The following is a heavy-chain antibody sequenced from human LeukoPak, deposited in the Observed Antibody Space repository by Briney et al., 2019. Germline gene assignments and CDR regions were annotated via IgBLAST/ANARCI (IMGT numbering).Heavy chain of an antibody. CDR3: ANLPGATMIVDAFDT. V-gene: IGHV3-23*01. CDR2: ISGSGGST. CDR1: GFTFDDYA. D-gene: IGHD3-22*01. J-gene: IGHJ3*02. Sequence: QTGGSLRLSCAASGFTFDDYAMSWVRQAPGKGLEWVSAISGSGGSTYYADSVKGRFTISRDNSKNTLYLQMNSLRAEDTAVYYCANLPGATMIVDAFDTWGQGTMVTVSS.